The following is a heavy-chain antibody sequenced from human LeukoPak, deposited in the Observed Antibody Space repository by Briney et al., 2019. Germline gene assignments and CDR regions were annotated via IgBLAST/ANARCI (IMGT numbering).Heavy chain of an antibody. Sequence: PGGSLRLSCAASGFTFSDYWMSWVRQAPGKGLEWVANIKQDGSETFYVDSVKGRFTISRDNAKNSLYLQMNSLRAEDTAVYYCARGPRGYSYAWGYWGQGTLVTVSS. V-gene: IGHV3-7*05. CDR3: ARGPRGYSYAWGY. D-gene: IGHD5-18*01. J-gene: IGHJ4*02. CDR2: IKQDGSET. CDR1: GFTFSDYW.